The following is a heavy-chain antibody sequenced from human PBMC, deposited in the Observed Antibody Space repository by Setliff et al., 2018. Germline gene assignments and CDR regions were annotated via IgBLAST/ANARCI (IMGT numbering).Heavy chain of an antibody. CDR2: TIPMFGTT. CDR3: ARDTHQWDLLYFDS. D-gene: IGHD1-26*01. V-gene: IGHV1-69*05. Sequence: SVKVSCKASGATFSSHGISWVRQAPGQGLEWMGGTIPMFGTTEYAQKFQGRLTIITDESTNTAFMQLSSLRSDDTAVYYCARDTHQWDLLYFDSWGQGTLVTVSS. J-gene: IGHJ4*02. CDR1: GATFSSHG.